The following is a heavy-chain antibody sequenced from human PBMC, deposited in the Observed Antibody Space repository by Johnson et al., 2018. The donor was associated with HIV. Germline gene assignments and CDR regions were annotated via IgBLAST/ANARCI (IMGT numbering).Heavy chain of an antibody. J-gene: IGHJ3*02. V-gene: IGHV3-33*08. CDR1: AFTFSSND. D-gene: IGHD3-22*01. CDR2: IRYDGSNK. Sequence: QVQLVESGGGLVQPGGSLRLSCGASAFTFSSNDMKWVRQAPGKGLEWVAFIRYDGSNKYYADSVKGRFTISRDNSKNTLYLQMNSLRAEDTAVYYCARLIAVVIDGFDIWGQGTMVTVSA. CDR3: ARLIAVVIDGFDI.